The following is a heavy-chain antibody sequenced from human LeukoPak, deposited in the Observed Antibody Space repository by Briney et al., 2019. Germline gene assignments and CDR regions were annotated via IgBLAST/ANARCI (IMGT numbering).Heavy chain of an antibody. V-gene: IGHV1-8*03. CDR1: GYTFTSYD. Sequence: ASVKVSCKASGYTFTSYDINWVRQATGQGLEWMGWMNPNIGDTDYAQKFQGRVTITRNTSISTAYMELSSLRSEDTAVYYCARDYDSSGHLVAFWGQGTLVTVSS. D-gene: IGHD3-22*01. J-gene: IGHJ4*02. CDR2: MNPNIGDT. CDR3: ARDYDSSGHLVAF.